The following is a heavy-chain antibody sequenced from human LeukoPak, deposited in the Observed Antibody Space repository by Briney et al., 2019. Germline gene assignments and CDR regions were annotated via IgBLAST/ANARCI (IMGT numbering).Heavy chain of an antibody. CDR1: GFTFSTNA. V-gene: IGHV3-33*06. CDR3: AKDSYGSLDY. CDR2: IWFDGSKT. D-gene: IGHD3-16*01. Sequence: PGGSLRLSCVGSGFTFSTNAMHWVRQAPGKGLEWVAIIWFDGSKTYYVDSVKGRFTISRDISKNTLYLQMNSLRAEDTAVYYCAKDSYGSLDYWGQGTLITVSS. J-gene: IGHJ4*02.